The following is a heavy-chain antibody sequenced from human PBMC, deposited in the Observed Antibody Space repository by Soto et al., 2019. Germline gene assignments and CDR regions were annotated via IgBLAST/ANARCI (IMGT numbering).Heavy chain of an antibody. CDR1: GFTFSSYG. CDR3: AREEPSGVAMDV. J-gene: IGHJ6*02. Sequence: GGSLRLSCAASGFTFSSYGMHWVRQAPGKGLEWVAVIWYDGSNKYYADSVKGRFTISRDNSKNTLYLQMNSLRAEDTAVYYCAREEPSGVAMDVWGQGTTVTVSS. D-gene: IGHD3-10*01. V-gene: IGHV3-33*01. CDR2: IWYDGSNK.